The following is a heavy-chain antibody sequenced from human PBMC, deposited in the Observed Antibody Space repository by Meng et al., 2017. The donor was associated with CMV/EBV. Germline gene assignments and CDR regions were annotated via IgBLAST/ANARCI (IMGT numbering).Heavy chain of an antibody. Sequence: ELHLVESGGGLIQPGGSLRLSCAASGFTVSNNYMRWFRQAPGKGLEWVSLIYSEGTTDYADSVKGRFTISRDNSKNTLYLQMNSLRAEDTAVYYCARDGNYHGVWGQGTLVTVSS. V-gene: IGHV3-53*01. CDR3: ARDGNYHGV. CDR1: GFTVSNNY. D-gene: IGHD1-7*01. CDR2: IYSEGTT. J-gene: IGHJ4*02.